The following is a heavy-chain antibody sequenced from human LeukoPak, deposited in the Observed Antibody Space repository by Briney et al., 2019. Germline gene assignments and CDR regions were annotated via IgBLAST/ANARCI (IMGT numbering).Heavy chain of an antibody. D-gene: IGHD2-2*02. CDR1: GFTFDHYA. J-gene: IGHJ4*02. CDR3: AKGYCSSTSCYIDY. CDR2: ISWNSGSI. V-gene: IGHV3-9*01. Sequence: PGRSLRLSCASSGFTFDHYAMHWVRQARGKGLEWVTGISWNSGSIGYADSVKGRFTISRDNAKNSLYLQMNSLRAEDTALYYCAKGYCSSTSCYIDYWGQGTLVTVSS.